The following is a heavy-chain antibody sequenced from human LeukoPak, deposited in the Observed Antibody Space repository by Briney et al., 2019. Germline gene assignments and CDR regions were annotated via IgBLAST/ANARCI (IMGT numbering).Heavy chain of an antibody. V-gene: IGHV1-69*13. CDR3: AREIVVVGEAPVRLISQGDLTFASFRGAFDI. CDR1: GGTFSSYA. Sequence: SVKVSCKASGGTFSSYAISWVRQAPGQGLEWMGGIIPIFGTANYAQKFQGRVTITADESTSTAYMELSSLRSEDTAVYYCAREIVVVGEAPVRLISQGDLTFASFRGAFDIWGQGTMVTVSS. CDR2: IIPIFGTA. D-gene: IGHD1-26*01. J-gene: IGHJ3*02.